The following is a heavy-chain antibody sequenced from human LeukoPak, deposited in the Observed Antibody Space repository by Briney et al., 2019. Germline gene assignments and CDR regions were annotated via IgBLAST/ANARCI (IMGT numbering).Heavy chain of an antibody. CDR3: ARSTVDTAMVSPRSFDY. CDR1: GGTFSSYA. J-gene: IGHJ4*02. D-gene: IGHD5-18*01. CDR2: IIPIFGTA. V-gene: IGHV1-69*13. Sequence: SVKVSCKASGGTFSSYAISWVRQAPGQGLEWMGGIIPIFGTANYAQKFQGRVTITADESTSTAYMELSSLRSEDTAVYYCARSTVDTAMVSPRSFDYWGQGTLDTVSS.